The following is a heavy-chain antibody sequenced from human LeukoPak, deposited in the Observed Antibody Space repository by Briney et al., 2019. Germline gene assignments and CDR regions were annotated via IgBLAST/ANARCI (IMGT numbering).Heavy chain of an antibody. CDR2: IKSKTDGGTT. J-gene: IGHJ4*02. D-gene: IGHD3-22*01. CDR1: GFTFSNAW. CDR3: TTVVSYYDSYAVTKPLHYYFGY. V-gene: IGHV3-15*01. Sequence: TGGSLRLSCAASGFTFSNAWMSWVRQAPGKGLEWVGRIKSKTDGGTTDYSAPVKGRFTISRDDSKNKLYLQMNSLKTEDTAVYYCTTVVSYYDSYAVTKPLHYYFGYWGQGTLVTVSS.